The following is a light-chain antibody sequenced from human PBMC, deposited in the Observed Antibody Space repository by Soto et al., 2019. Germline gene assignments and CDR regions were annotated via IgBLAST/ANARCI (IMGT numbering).Light chain of an antibody. Sequence: QSALTQPPSASGSPGQSVTISCTGTSSDVGGDDYVSWYQQHPGKAPKLMIFEVTKRPSGVPDRFSGSKSGNTASLTVSGLQADDEADYYGSSTRMFGGGTKLTVL. V-gene: IGLV2-8*01. J-gene: IGLJ3*02. CDR1: SSDVGGDDY. CDR3: SSTRM. CDR2: EVT.